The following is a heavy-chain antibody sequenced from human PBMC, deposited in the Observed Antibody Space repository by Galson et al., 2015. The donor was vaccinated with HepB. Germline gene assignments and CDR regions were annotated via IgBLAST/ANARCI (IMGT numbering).Heavy chain of an antibody. D-gene: IGHD2-15*01. CDR2: IKSKTFGGTT. Sequence: SLRLSCAGSGFPLGNYAMSWFRQAPGKGLEWLGYIKSKTFGGTTQYAASVRGRFTISRDDSASLAYLQMNNLRIEDTAMYYCTLGGAAAYWGQGTLVTVSS. V-gene: IGHV3-49*03. CDR3: TLGGAAAY. CDR1: GFPLGNYA. J-gene: IGHJ4*02.